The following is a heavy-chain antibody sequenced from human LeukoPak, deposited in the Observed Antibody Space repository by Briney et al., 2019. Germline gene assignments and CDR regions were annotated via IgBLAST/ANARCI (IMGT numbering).Heavy chain of an antibody. CDR1: GYTFASYG. Sequence: ASVKVSCKASGYTFASYGVTWVRQAPGQGVEWMGWISGYNGNTNYAQKLQDRVTMTTDTSTSTAYMELRSLRPDDTAVYYCARGGRGLVYYFDHWGQGTLVTVSS. D-gene: IGHD5/OR15-5a*01. J-gene: IGHJ4*02. V-gene: IGHV1-18*01. CDR2: ISGYNGNT. CDR3: ARGGRGLVYYFDH.